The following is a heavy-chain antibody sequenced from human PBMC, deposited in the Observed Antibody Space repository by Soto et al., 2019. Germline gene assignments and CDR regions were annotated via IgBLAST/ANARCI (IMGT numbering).Heavy chain of an antibody. D-gene: IGHD6-19*01. Sequence: QITLKESGPTLVKPTQTLTLTCTFSGFSLSTTAVGVNWIRQPPGKPLEWLALIYWDDTKHYSSSLKNRLTISKATSKNPVVLTMTNMDPVDTSTYYCAHGSGWLSDQWGQGTLVTVSS. CDR2: IYWDDTK. V-gene: IGHV2-5*02. CDR3: AHGSGWLSDQ. J-gene: IGHJ4*02. CDR1: GFSLSTTAVG.